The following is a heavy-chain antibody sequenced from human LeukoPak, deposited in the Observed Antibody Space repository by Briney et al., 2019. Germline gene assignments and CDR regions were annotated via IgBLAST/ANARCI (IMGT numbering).Heavy chain of an antibody. J-gene: IGHJ3*02. V-gene: IGHV1-69*05. CDR3: ANRTSVVPAAPDAFDI. Sequence: GASVKVSCKASGGTFSSYAISWVRQAPGQGLEWMGGIIPIFGTANYAQKFQGRVTITTDESTSTAYMELSSLRSEDTAVYYCANRTSVVPAAPDAFDIWGQGTMVTVSS. D-gene: IGHD2-2*01. CDR1: GGTFSSYA. CDR2: IIPIFGTA.